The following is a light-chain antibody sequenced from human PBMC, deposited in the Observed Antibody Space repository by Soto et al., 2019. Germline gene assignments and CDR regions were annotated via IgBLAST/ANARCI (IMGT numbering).Light chain of an antibody. CDR3: QQYGSSPPYT. Sequence: PWERATLSCRASQSVTSSYVAWYQQKYGQAPRLLIYGASFRATGIPDRFSGSGSGTDFTLTISRLEPEDFAVYYCQQYGSSPPYTFGQGTRLEI. CDR1: QSVTSSY. J-gene: IGKJ2*01. V-gene: IGKV3-20*01. CDR2: GAS.